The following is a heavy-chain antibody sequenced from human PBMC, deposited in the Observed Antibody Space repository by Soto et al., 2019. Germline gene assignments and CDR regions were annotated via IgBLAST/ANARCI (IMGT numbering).Heavy chain of an antibody. J-gene: IGHJ4*02. Sequence: GGSLRLSCAASGFTVRSSHMGWVRQTPRKGLEWVSVIYSGGDVHYAVSVKGRFTISRDNSKNTLYLQMNSLRAEDTAVYYCAKTLYYYDTGGYQWGQGTLVTVSS. CDR2: IYSGGDV. D-gene: IGHD3-22*01. CDR3: AKTLYYYDTGGYQ. V-gene: IGHV3-53*01. CDR1: GFTVRSSH.